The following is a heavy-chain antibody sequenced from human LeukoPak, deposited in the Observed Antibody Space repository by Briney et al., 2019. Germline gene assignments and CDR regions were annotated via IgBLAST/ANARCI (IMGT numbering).Heavy chain of an antibody. Sequence: GGSLRLSCAASGFTVSSNYMTWVRQAPGKGLEWVSVIYKSAITYYADTVKGRFTISRDNSKNTLYLQMNSLGAEDTAVYYCAELGITMIGGVWGKGTTVTISS. CDR3: AELGITMIGGV. CDR1: GFTVSSNY. V-gene: IGHV3-53*01. CDR2: IYKSAIT. D-gene: IGHD3-10*02. J-gene: IGHJ6*04.